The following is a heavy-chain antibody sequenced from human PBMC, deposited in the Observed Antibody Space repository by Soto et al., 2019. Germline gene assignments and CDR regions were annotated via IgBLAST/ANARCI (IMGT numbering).Heavy chain of an antibody. D-gene: IGHD2-15*01. CDR3: ARTPRAQMIVLEAATRFDY. Sequence: ASVKVSCKASGYTFTTYGFNWVRQAPGQGLEWMGWISPYNGDTNYAQNFQGRVTLTTDTSTSTAYMELRSLTSDDTAVYYCARTPRAQMIVLEAATRFDYWGQGTLVTVSS. V-gene: IGHV1-18*04. CDR1: GYTFTTYG. CDR2: ISPYNGDT. J-gene: IGHJ4*02.